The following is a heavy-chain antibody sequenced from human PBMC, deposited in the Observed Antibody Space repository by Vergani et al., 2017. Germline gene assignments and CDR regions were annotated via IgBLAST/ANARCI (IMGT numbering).Heavy chain of an antibody. CDR1: GFTFSSYA. D-gene: IGHD2-15*01. CDR3: ASEGYCSGGRCYDYGMDV. Sequence: EFQLLESGGGLVQPGGSLRLSCAASGFTFSSYAMSWVRQAPGRGLEWVSTISSSDTSKYYADSVKGRFTISRDNSKNTLYLQMNSLRAEDTAVYYCASEGYCSGGRCYDYGMDVWGQGTTVIVSS. CDR2: ISSSDTSK. V-gene: IGHV3-23*01. J-gene: IGHJ6*02.